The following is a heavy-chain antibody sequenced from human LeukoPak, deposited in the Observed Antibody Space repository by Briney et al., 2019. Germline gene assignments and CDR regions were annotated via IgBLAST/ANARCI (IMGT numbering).Heavy chain of an antibody. CDR1: GASINKNF. Sequence: SEPLSLPCTVSGASINKNFWTWIRQPPGKGLEWIGYIYSSGSANYNLSIKSRVIISGDTSKNQIPMNRTSVTAANPALYICAGHRDYYDSGGHENLVSVSS. V-gene: IGHV4-59*08. CDR3: AGHRDYYDS. D-gene: IGHD3-22*01. CDR2: IYSSGSA. J-gene: IGHJ4*01.